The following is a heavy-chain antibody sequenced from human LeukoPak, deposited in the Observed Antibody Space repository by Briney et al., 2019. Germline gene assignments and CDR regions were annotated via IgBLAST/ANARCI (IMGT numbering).Heavy chain of an antibody. CDR2: IKHDGSDK. D-gene: IGHD2-21*02. CDR1: GFSLSSYW. Sequence: GGSLRLSCAASGFSLSSYWMSWVRQAPGKGLEWVANIKHDGSDKYYVDSVKGRFTISRDNAKNSVYLQMNSLRAEDTAAYYCARDDSEFDYWGQGTLVTVSS. V-gene: IGHV3-7*01. CDR3: ARDDSEFDY. J-gene: IGHJ4*02.